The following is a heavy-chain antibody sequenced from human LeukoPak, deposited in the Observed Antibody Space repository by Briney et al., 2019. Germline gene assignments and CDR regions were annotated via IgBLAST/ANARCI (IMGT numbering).Heavy chain of an antibody. Sequence: SETLSLTCAVYGGSFSGYYWSWIRQPPGKGREWIGEINHSGSTNYNPSLKSRVTISVDTSKTQFSLKLSSVTAADTAVYYCARGWDYGDYLDYFDYWGQGTLVTVSS. J-gene: IGHJ4*02. CDR3: ARGWDYGDYLDYFDY. CDR2: INHSGST. D-gene: IGHD4-17*01. CDR1: GGSFSGYY. V-gene: IGHV4-34*01.